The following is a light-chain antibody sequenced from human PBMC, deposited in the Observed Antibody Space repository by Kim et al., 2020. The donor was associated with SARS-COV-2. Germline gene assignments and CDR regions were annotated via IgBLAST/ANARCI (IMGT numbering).Light chain of an antibody. Sequence: SAAVGDSVPITCRASQSISSWLAWYQQKPGKAPKLLIYKASSLESGVPSRFSGSGSGTEFTLTISSLQPDDFATYYCQQYNSYGYTFGQGTKLEI. J-gene: IGKJ2*01. CDR1: QSISSW. CDR2: KAS. CDR3: QQYNSYGYT. V-gene: IGKV1-5*03.